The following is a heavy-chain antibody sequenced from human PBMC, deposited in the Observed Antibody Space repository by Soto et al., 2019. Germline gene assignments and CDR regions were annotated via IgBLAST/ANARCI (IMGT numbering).Heavy chain of an antibody. CDR1: VFTVSSNY. CDR2: IYSGGST. V-gene: IGHV3-66*01. Sequence: PGGSLRLSCAASVFTVSSNYMSWVRQAPGKGLEWVSVIYSGGSTYYADSVKGRFTISRDNSKNTLYLQMNSLRAEDTAVYYCARRNYYGSGSYLAYYYGMDVWGQGTTVTVSS. D-gene: IGHD3-10*01. CDR3: ARRNYYGSGSYLAYYYGMDV. J-gene: IGHJ6*02.